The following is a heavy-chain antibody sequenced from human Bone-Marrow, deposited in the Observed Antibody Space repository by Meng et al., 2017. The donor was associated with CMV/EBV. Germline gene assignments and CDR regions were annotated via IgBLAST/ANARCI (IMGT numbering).Heavy chain of an antibody. CDR3: AREGCSSTSCYWAYYYYGMDV. J-gene: IGHJ6*02. Sequence: GESLKISCAASGFTFSSYSMNWVRQAPGKGLEWVSSISSSSSYIYYADSVKGRFTSSRDNAKNSLYLQMNSLRAEDTAVYYCAREGCSSTSCYWAYYYYGMDVWGQGTTVTVSS. CDR2: ISSSSSYI. CDR1: GFTFSSYS. D-gene: IGHD2-2*01. V-gene: IGHV3-21*01.